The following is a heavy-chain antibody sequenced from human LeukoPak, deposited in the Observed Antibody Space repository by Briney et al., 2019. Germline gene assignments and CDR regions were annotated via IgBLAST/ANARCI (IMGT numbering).Heavy chain of an antibody. CDR3: ARGPNSGYDLLPDY. V-gene: IGHV1-69*06. CDR2: IIPIFGTA. Sequence: SVKVSCKASGGTFSSYAISWVRQAPGQGLEWMGGIIPIFGTANYAQKFQGRVTITADRSTSTAYMELSSLRSEDTAVYYCARGPNSGYDLLPDYWGQGTLVTVSS. J-gene: IGHJ4*02. CDR1: GGTFSSYA. D-gene: IGHD5-12*01.